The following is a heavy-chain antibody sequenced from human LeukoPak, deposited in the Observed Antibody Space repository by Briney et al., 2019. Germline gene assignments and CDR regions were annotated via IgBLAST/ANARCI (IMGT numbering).Heavy chain of an antibody. V-gene: IGHV4-59*08. CDR3: ARHANYYDSSGYFGGGFDY. J-gene: IGHJ4*02. Sequence: SETLSLTCTVSGGSISSYYWSWIRQPPGKGLEWIGYIYYSGSTNYNPSLKSRVTISVDTSKNQFSLKLSSVTAADTAVYYCARHANYYDSSGYFGGGFDYWGQGTQVTVSS. CDR1: GGSISSYY. CDR2: IYYSGST. D-gene: IGHD3-22*01.